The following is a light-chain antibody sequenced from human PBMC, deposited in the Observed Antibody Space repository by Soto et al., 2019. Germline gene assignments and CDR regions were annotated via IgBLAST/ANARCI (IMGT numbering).Light chain of an antibody. Sequence: PGERATLSCWASETVDGNLAWYQQKPGQAPRLLIYGASTRATGISARFSGSGSGTEFTLTISSLQSEDFGVYYCQQYNNWWTFGQGTKVDIK. J-gene: IGKJ1*01. CDR3: QQYNNWWT. CDR2: GAS. V-gene: IGKV3-15*01. CDR1: ETVDGN.